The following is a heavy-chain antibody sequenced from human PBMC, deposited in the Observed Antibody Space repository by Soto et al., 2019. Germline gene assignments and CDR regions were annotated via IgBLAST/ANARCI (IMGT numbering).Heavy chain of an antibody. CDR1: GFTFSGSA. V-gene: IGHV3-73*02. CDR3: TRRGYYDSSGYYYDWYFDL. D-gene: IGHD3-22*01. CDR2: IRSKANSYAT. J-gene: IGHJ2*01. Sequence: EVQLVESGGGLVQPGGSLKLSCAASGFTFSGSAMHWVRQASGKGLEWVGRIRSKANSYATAYAASVKGRFTISRDDSKNTAYLQMNSLKTEDTAVSYCTRRGYYDSSGYYYDWYFDLWGRGTLVTVSS.